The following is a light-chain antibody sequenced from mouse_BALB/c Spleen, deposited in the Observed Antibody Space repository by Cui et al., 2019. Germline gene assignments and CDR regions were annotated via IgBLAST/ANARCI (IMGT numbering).Light chain of an antibody. CDR3: QQHYSTPT. J-gene: IGKJ4*01. Sequence: DFVMTLSHKFMSTLVGDSVSITCKASQDVSTAVAWYQQKPGQSPKLLIYWASTRHTGVPDRFTGSGSGTDYTLTISSVQAEDLALYYCQQHYSTPTFGSGTKLEIK. CDR1: QDVSTA. CDR2: WAS. V-gene: IGKV6-25*01.